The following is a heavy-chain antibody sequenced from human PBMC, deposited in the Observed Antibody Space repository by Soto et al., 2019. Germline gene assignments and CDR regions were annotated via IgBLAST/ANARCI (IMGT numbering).Heavy chain of an antibody. Sequence: GGSLRLSCAASGFTFSSYWMHWVRQAPGKGLVWVSRINSDGSSTSYADSVKGRFTISRDNAKNTLYLQMNSLRAEDTAVYYCASAYCGGDCYRNYFDYWGQGTLVTVSS. D-gene: IGHD2-21*02. CDR3: ASAYCGGDCYRNYFDY. CDR2: INSDGSST. J-gene: IGHJ4*02. V-gene: IGHV3-74*01. CDR1: GFTFSSYW.